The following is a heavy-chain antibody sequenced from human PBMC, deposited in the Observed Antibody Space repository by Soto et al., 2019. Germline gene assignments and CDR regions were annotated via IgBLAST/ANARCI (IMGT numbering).Heavy chain of an antibody. CDR3: ARARNDYYYYYMDV. Sequence: GGSLRLSCAASGFTFSSYWMHWVRQAPGKGLVWVSRINSDGSSTSYADSVKGRFTISRDNAKNTLYLQMNSLRAEDTAVYYCARARNDYYYYYMDVWGKGTTVTVSS. CDR1: GFTFSSYW. V-gene: IGHV3-74*01. D-gene: IGHD1-1*01. J-gene: IGHJ6*03. CDR2: INSDGSST.